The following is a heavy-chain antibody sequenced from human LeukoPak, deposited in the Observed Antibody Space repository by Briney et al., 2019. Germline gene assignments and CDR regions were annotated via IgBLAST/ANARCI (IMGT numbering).Heavy chain of an antibody. CDR2: INSDGSIT. J-gene: IGHJ6*02. Sequence: GGSLRLSCSASGFTFTTYWMHWVRQAPGKGLVWVSHINSDGSITSYADSVKGRFTISRDNAKNTLYLQMNSLRAEDTAVYYCARDAVDTANAVWGQGTTVTVSS. CDR3: ARDAVDTANAV. D-gene: IGHD5-18*01. CDR1: GFTFTTYW. V-gene: IGHV3-74*01.